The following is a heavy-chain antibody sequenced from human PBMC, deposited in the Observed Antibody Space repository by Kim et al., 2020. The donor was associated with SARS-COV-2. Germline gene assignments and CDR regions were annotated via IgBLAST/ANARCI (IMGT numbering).Heavy chain of an antibody. J-gene: IGHJ4*02. V-gene: IGHV4-39*01. CDR1: GGSISSSSYY. Sequence: SETLSLTCTVSGGSISSSSYYWGWIRQPPGKGLEWIGSIYYSGSTYYNPSLKSRVTISVDTSKNQFSLKLSSVTAADTAVYYCASYLPPSGSFDYWGQGTLVTVSS. D-gene: IGHD3-10*01. CDR3: ASYLPPSGSFDY. CDR2: IYYSGST.